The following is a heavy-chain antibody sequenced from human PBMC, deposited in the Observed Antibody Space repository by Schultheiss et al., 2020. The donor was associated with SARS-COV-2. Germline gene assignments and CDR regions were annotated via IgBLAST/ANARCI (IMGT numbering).Heavy chain of an antibody. Sequence: SETLSLTCTVSGGSISSSSYYWGWIRQPPGKGLEWIGSIYYSGSTYYNPSLKSRVTISVDTSKNQFSLKLSSVTAADTAVYYCARATYGRDGYIKGFDYWGQGTLVTVSS. V-gene: IGHV4-39*01. J-gene: IGHJ4*02. CDR1: GGSISSSSYY. D-gene: IGHD5-24*01. CDR3: ARATYGRDGYIKGFDY. CDR2: IYYSGST.